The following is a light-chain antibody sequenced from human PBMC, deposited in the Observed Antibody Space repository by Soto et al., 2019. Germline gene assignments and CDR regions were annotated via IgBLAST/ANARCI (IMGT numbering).Light chain of an antibody. CDR2: AAS. CDR1: QSVTNNY. V-gene: IGKV3-20*01. J-gene: IGKJ1*01. CDR3: PQYGNSITWT. Sequence: EVVLTQSPGTVYLSPGERATLSCRASQSVTNNYLAWYQQKAGQAPRLLIYAASSRATGIPDRLSGSGSGTDFTLSISRLEPEDFAVYYCPQYGNSITWTFGQGTKVEIK.